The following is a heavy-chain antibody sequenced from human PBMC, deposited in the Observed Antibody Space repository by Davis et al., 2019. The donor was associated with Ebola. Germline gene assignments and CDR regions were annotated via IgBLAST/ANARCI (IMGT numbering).Heavy chain of an antibody. CDR2: VHYRGST. CDR3: ARHDVGAPLHNRYGLDV. CDR1: GGSISNSPYY. J-gene: IGHJ6*04. D-gene: IGHD1-26*01. Sequence: SETLSLTCTVSGGSISNSPYYWGWIRQPPGKGLEWIGSVHYRGSTYYNPSLKSRVTISVDTSNNQFSLKMTSVTAADTAVYYCARHDVGAPLHNRYGLDVWGTGPTVTVSS. V-gene: IGHV4-39*01.